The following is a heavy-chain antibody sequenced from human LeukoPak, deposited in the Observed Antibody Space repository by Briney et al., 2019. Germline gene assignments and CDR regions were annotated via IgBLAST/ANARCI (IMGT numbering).Heavy chain of an antibody. Sequence: PSETLSLTCNVSGGSISSGGYSWSWIRQPPGKGLEWIGYIYHSGSTYYNPSLKSRVTISVDRSKNQFSLKLSSVTAADTAVYYCARGQYDSSGYVGFDPWGQGTLVTVSS. J-gene: IGHJ5*02. CDR1: GGSISSGGYS. CDR2: IYHSGST. V-gene: IGHV4-30-2*01. CDR3: ARGQYDSSGYVGFDP. D-gene: IGHD3-22*01.